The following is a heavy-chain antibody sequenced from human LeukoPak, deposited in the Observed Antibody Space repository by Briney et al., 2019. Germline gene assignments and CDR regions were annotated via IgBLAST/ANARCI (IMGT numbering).Heavy chain of an antibody. V-gene: IGHV4-39*01. D-gene: IGHD4-17*01. CDR3: ASLSDYGDQLDY. Sequence: SETLSPTCTVSGGSISSSSYYWGWIRQPPGKGLEWIGSIYYSGSTYYNPSLKSRVTISVDTSKNQFSLKLSSVTAADTAVYYCASLSDYGDQLDYWGQGTLVTVSS. J-gene: IGHJ4*02. CDR2: IYYSGST. CDR1: GGSISSSSYY.